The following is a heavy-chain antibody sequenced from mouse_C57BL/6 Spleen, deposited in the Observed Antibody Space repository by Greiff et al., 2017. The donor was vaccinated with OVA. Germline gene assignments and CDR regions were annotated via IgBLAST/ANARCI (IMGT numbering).Heavy chain of an antibody. CDR2: IYPGDGDT. D-gene: IGHD1-1*01. Sequence: VQLQQSGAELVKPGASVNISCKASGYAFSSYWMNWVKQRPGTGLEWIGQIYPGDGDTNYNGKFKGKATLTADKSSSTAYMQLSSLTAEDAAVYFCASSDYGSSGWYFDVWGKGTTVTVSS. CDR1: GYAFSSYW. CDR3: ASSDYGSSGWYFDV. V-gene: IGHV1-80*01. J-gene: IGHJ1*03.